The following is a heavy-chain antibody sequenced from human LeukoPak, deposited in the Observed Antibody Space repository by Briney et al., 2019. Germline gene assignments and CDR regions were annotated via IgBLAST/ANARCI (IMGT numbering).Heavy chain of an antibody. CDR1: GYSFTGYY. J-gene: IGHJ5*02. V-gene: IGHV1-2*02. Sequence: ASVKVPCKASGYSFTGYYMQWVRQAPGQGLEWMGCINPNSGGTNYAQKFQGRVTMTRDTSISTAYMELSSLRSDDTAVYYCPTESAPSCRRPTYYYDSRAVGVWFDPWGQGTLVTVSS. CDR3: PTESAPSCRRPTYYYDSRAVGVWFDP. D-gene: IGHD3-22*01. CDR2: INPNSGGT.